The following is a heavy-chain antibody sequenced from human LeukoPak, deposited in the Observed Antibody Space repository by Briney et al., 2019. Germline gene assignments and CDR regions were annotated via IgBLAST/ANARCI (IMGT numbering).Heavy chain of an antibody. D-gene: IGHD5-18*01. Sequence: PSETLSLTCAVYGGSFSGYYWSWIRQPPGKGQEWIGEINHSGSTNYNPSLKSRVTISVDTSKNQFSLKLSSVTAADTAVYYCARISSYGYLGFDYWGQGTLVTVSS. J-gene: IGHJ4*02. CDR1: GGSFSGYY. CDR3: ARISSYGYLGFDY. V-gene: IGHV4-34*01. CDR2: INHSGST.